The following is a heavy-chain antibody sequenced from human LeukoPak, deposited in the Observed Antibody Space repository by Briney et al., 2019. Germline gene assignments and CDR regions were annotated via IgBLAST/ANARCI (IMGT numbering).Heavy chain of an antibody. CDR1: GYTFTIYY. V-gene: IGHV1-46*01. Sequence: GASVIVSCMASGYTFTIYYMHWVRQAPGQGLEWMGIINPSSGGATYAQKFQGRVTMTRDTSTSTVYLELNSLRSEDTAVYYCARGYSSSWRDLFDYWGQGTLVTVSS. J-gene: IGHJ4*02. CDR2: INPSSGGA. D-gene: IGHD6-13*01. CDR3: ARGYSSSWRDLFDY.